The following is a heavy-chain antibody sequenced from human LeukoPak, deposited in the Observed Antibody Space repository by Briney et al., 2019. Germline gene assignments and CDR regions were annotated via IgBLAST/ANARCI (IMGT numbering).Heavy chain of an antibody. CDR1: GGSISSYY. J-gene: IGHJ4*02. CDR3: ARIRQHETSLWSGYEMALVFDY. CDR2: IYYSGST. Sequence: PSETLSLTCTVSGGSISSYYWSWIRQPPGKGLEWIGYIYYSGSTNYNPSLKSRVTISVDTSKNQFSLKLSSVTAADTAVYYCARIRQHETSLWSGYEMALVFDYWGQGTLVTVSS. V-gene: IGHV4-59*01. D-gene: IGHD3-3*01.